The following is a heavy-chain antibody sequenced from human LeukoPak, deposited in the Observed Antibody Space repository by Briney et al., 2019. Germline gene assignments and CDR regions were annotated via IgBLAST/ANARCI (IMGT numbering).Heavy chain of an antibody. V-gene: IGHV3-15*01. CDR2: IKSKTDGGTT. CDR3: TTDYSSGSYYTYYYFDY. Sequence: GGSLRLSCAASGFTFSNAWMSWVRQAPGKGLEWVGRIKSKTDGGTTDYAAPVKGRFTISRDDSKNTLYLQMNSLKTEDTAVYYCTTDYSSGSYYTYYYFDYWGQGTLVTVSS. D-gene: IGHD3-10*01. J-gene: IGHJ4*02. CDR1: GFTFSNAW.